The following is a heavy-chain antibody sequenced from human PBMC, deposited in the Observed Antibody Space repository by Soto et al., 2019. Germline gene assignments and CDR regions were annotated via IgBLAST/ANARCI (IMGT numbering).Heavy chain of an antibody. J-gene: IGHJ6*04. Sequence: ASVKVSCKVSGYTLTELSMHWVRQAPGKGLEWMGGFDPEDGETIYAQKFQGRVTMTGDTSTSTAYMELSSLRSEDTAVYYCAAETYYYDSSGYYRTIYGMDVWGEGTTVTVSS. CDR1: GYTLTELS. CDR3: AAETYYYDSSGYYRTIYGMDV. CDR2: FDPEDGET. D-gene: IGHD3-22*01. V-gene: IGHV1-24*01.